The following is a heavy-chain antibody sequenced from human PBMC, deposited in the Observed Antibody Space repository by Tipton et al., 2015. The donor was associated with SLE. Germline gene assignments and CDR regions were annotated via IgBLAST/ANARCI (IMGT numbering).Heavy chain of an antibody. Sequence: LRLSCAASGFTFSSYSMNWVRQPPGKGLEWIGEINHSGSTNYNPSLKSRVTISVDTSKNQFSLKLSSVTAADTAVYYCARHRQSYYDFWSGSTGAFDIWGQGTMVTVSS. D-gene: IGHD3-3*01. CDR1: GFTFSSYS. J-gene: IGHJ3*02. CDR2: INHSGST. CDR3: ARHRQSYYDFWSGSTGAFDI. V-gene: IGHV4-34*01.